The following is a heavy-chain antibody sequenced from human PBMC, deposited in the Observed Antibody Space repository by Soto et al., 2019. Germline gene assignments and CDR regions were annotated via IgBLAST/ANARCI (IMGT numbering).Heavy chain of an antibody. CDR3: ARSGIAARLVY. D-gene: IGHD6-6*01. J-gene: IGHJ4*02. CDR1: GGSFSGYC. V-gene: IGHV4-34*01. Sequence: PSETLSLTCAVYGGSFSGYCWSWIRQPPGKGLEWIGEINHSGSTNYNPSLKSRVTISVDTSKNQFSLKLSSVTAADTAVYYCARSGIAARLVYWGQXTLVTVSS. CDR2: INHSGST.